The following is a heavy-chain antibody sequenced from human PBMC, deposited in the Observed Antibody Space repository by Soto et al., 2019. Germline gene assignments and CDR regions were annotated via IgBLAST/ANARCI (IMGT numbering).Heavy chain of an antibody. CDR1: VYTSGPYW. D-gene: IGHD1-1*01. V-gene: IGHV3-74*01. Sequence: PGGSLRPSCVGSVYTSGPYWISWVRQAPGKGLEWVSRINSEGTFTPYADSVKGRFTISRDNAKNTLYLQMHSLRAEDTALYFCVRDRGYPDSFDVWGRGTMVTVSS. J-gene: IGHJ3*01. CDR3: VRDRGYPDSFDV. CDR2: INSEGTFT.